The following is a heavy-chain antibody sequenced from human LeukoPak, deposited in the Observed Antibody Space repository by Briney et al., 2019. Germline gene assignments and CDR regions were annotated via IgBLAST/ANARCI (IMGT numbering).Heavy chain of an antibody. CDR3: ARGRRDTQYQVFDY. D-gene: IGHD2-2*01. V-gene: IGHV3-7*01. CDR2: IKEDGSEK. Sequence: GGSLRLSCVASGFSFSNYWMNWVRQAPGKGLEWVANIKEDGSEKYYVDSVKGRFTISSDNAKNSLYLQMSSLRDEDTAVYYCARGRRDTQYQVFDYWGQGTLVTVSS. J-gene: IGHJ4*02. CDR1: GFSFSNYW.